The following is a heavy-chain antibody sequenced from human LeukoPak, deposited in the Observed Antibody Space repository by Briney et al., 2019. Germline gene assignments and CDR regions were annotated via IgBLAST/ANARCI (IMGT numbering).Heavy chain of an antibody. Sequence: PGGSLRLSCAASGFTVSSNYMSWVRQAPGRGLEGVSVIYSGGSTYYADSVKGRFTISRDNSKNTLYLQMNSLRAEDTAVYYCARDTSPHYYIDVWGKGTTVTVSS. CDR2: IYSGGST. V-gene: IGHV3-53*01. J-gene: IGHJ6*03. CDR3: ARDTSPHYYIDV. D-gene: IGHD2/OR15-2a*01. CDR1: GFTVSSNY.